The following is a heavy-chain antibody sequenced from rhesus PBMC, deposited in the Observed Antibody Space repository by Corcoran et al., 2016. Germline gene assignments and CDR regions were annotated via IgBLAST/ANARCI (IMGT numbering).Heavy chain of an antibody. J-gene: IGHJ4*01. V-gene: IGHV4-160*01. Sequence: QVQLPESGPGLVKPSETLSLTCAVYGDSISGYYWSWIRQPPGQRLEWIGRVFDVGIIVYNPFRKSRVTIATDTSQNQFSLKLRSVTAADTAVYYCARGGPNSPDWGQGVLVTVSS. CDR2: VFDVGII. D-gene: IGHD1-44*01. CDR1: GDSISGYY. CDR3: ARGGPNSPD.